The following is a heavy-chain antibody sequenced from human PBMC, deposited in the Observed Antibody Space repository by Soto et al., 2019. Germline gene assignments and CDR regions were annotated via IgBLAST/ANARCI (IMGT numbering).Heavy chain of an antibody. CDR3: ATGQQWLVRDGGYYYYGMDV. V-gene: IGHV1-69*01. D-gene: IGHD6-19*01. Sequence: GASVEVSCKASGVTFSSYASWWVRQDPGQGIEWLGGIIPIFGTENDAQKFQGRVTITADESTSTAYMELSSLRSEDTAVYYCATGQQWLVRDGGYYYYGMDVWGQGTTVTVSS. J-gene: IGHJ6*02. CDR2: IIPIFGTE. CDR1: GVTFSSYA.